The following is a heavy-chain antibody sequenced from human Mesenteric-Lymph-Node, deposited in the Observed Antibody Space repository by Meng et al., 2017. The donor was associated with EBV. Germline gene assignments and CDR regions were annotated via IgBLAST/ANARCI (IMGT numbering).Heavy chain of an antibody. CDR1: GDSVSSSSAA. Sequence: QVQLQQSAPGLVKSSQTLLLTCVIPGDSVSSSSAAWTWIRQSPSRGLEWLGRTYYRSKWYNDYAVFVKSRITINPDTSKNQFSLQLNSVTPEDTAVYYCARGATSVFDLWGRGTLVTVSS. V-gene: IGHV6-1*01. CDR2: TYYRSKWYN. CDR3: ARGATSVFDL. J-gene: IGHJ2*01.